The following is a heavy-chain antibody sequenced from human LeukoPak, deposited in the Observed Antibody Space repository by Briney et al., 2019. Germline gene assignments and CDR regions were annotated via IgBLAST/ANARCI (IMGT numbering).Heavy chain of an antibody. CDR1: GFTFSNAW. J-gene: IGHJ4*02. D-gene: IGHD5-12*01. Sequence: PGGSLRLSCVVSGFTFSNAWMSWVRQAPGKGLEWVSAISGSGGSTYYADSVKGRFTISRDNSKNTLYLQMNSLRAEDTAVYYCAKGGSGYYYSHFDYWGQGTLVTVSS. V-gene: IGHV3-23*01. CDR2: ISGSGGST. CDR3: AKGGSGYYYSHFDY.